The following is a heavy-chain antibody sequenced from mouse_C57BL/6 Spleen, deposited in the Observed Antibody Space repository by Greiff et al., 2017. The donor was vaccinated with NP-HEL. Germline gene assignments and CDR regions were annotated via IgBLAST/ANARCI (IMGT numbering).Heavy chain of an antibody. D-gene: IGHD2-14*01. CDR2: IWSGGST. V-gene: IGHV2-2*01. CDR3: ARKGEGYDQAWFAY. Sequence: QVQLKQSGPGLVQPSQSLSITCTVSGFSLTSYGVHWVRQSPGKGLEWLGVIWSGGSTDYNAAFISRLSISKDNSKSQVFFKMNSLQADDTAIYYCARKGEGYDQAWFAYWGQGTLVTVSA. CDR1: GFSLTSYG. J-gene: IGHJ3*01.